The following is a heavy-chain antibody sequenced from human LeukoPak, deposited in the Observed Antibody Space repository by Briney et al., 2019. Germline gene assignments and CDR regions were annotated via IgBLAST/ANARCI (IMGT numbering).Heavy chain of an antibody. CDR2: IYYSGST. J-gene: IGHJ5*02. D-gene: IGHD6-13*01. CDR3: ARIIAAAGTNWFDP. CDR1: GGSISSSSYY. Sequence: SETLSLTCTVSGGSISSSSYYWGWIRQPPGKGLEWIGSIYYSGSTYYNPSLKSRVTISVDTSKNQFSLELSSVTAADTAVYYCARIIAAAGTNWFDPWGQGTLVTVSS. V-gene: IGHV4-39*01.